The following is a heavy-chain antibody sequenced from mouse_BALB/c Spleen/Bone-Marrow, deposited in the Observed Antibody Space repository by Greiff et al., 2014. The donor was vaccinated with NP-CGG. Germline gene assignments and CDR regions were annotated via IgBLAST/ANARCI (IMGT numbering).Heavy chain of an antibody. V-gene: IGHV1-54*01. D-gene: IGHD1-1*01. Sequence: QVQLQQSGAELVRPGTSVKVSCKASGYAFTNYLIEWLKQRPGQGLEWIGVLNPGSGGSHYNEKFKGKATLTADKSSSTAYMQLSRLTSDDSAVYFCARSTTVKDYFDYWGQGTTLTVSS. CDR1: GYAFTNYL. J-gene: IGHJ2*01. CDR3: ARSTTVKDYFDY. CDR2: LNPGSGGS.